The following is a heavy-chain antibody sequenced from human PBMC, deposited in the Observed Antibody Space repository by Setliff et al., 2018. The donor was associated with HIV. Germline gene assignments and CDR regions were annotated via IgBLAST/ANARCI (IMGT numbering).Heavy chain of an antibody. V-gene: IGHV4-31*03. CDR2: IYYSGST. D-gene: IGHD6-6*01. CDR3: ARIAADYHYYYMDV. CDR1: GAPLRGGGYF. Sequence: TLSLTCSVSGAPLRGGGYFWTWIRQLPGRGLEWIGYIYYSGSTYYNPSLKSRVIISVDTSKNQFSLNLTSVTAADTAVYYCARIAADYHYYYMDVWGKGTTVTVSS. J-gene: IGHJ6*03.